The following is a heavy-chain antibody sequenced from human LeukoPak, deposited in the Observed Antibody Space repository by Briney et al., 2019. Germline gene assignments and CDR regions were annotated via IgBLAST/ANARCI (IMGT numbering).Heavy chain of an antibody. CDR3: AKKRGSDYYSDY. Sequence: GGSLRLSCAASGFTFSDYYMSWIRQAPGKGLEWVSYISSSSSYTNYADSVKGRFTISRDNSKNTLYLQMNSLRAEDTAVCYCAKKRGSDYYSDYWGQGTLATVSS. CDR1: GFTFSDYY. D-gene: IGHD3-22*01. J-gene: IGHJ4*02. CDR2: ISSSSSYT. V-gene: IGHV3-11*03.